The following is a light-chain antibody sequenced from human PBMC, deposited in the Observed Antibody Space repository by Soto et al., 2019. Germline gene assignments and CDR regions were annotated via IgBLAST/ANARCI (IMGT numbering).Light chain of an antibody. CDR1: QSVSSY. CDR2: DAS. Sequence: EIVLTQSPATLSLSPGERATLSCRASQSVSSYLAWYQQKPGQAPRLLIYDASNRATGIPARFSGSGSGTDFPLTIGSLEPEDFAVYYCQQRSNWPPEFTFGPGTKVDIK. CDR3: QQRSNWPPEFT. V-gene: IGKV3-11*01. J-gene: IGKJ3*01.